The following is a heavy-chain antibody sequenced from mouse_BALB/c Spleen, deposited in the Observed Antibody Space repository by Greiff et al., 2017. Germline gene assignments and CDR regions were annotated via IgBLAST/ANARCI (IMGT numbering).Heavy chain of an antibody. D-gene: IGHD2-2*01. CDR2: INPNNGGT. Sequence: VQLQQSGPELVKPGASVKIPCKASGYTFTDYNMDWVKQSHGKSLEWIGDINPNNGGTIYNQKFKGKATLTVDKSSSTAYMELRSLTSEDTAVYYCARYGYDVWFAYWGQGTLVTVSA. CDR1: GYTFTDYN. CDR3: ARYGYDVWFAY. J-gene: IGHJ3*01. V-gene: IGHV1-18*01.